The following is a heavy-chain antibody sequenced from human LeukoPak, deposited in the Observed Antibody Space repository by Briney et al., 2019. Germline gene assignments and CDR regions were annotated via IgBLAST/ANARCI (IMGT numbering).Heavy chain of an antibody. J-gene: IGHJ4*02. CDR2: IYYSGGT. CDR3: ARGRRSWIQLWLLSVAFDY. CDR1: GGSISSYY. V-gene: IGHV4-39*07. D-gene: IGHD5-18*01. Sequence: SQTLSLTCTVSGGSISSYYWGWIRQPPGKGLEWIGSIYYSGGTYYNPSLKSRVTISVDTSRNQFSLKLSSVTAADTAVYYCARGRRSWIQLWLLSVAFDYWGQGTLVTVSS.